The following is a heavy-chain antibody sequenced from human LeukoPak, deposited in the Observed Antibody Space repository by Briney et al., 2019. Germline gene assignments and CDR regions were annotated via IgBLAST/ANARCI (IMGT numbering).Heavy chain of an antibody. CDR2: MNPNSGNT. Sequence: ASVKVSCKASGYTFTSYDINWVRQATGQGLEWMGWMNPNSGNTGYAQKLQGRVTMTTDTSTSTAYMELRSLRSDDTAVYYCASTYSSTSWDYYYMDVWGKGTTVTVSS. CDR3: ASTYSSTSWDYYYMDV. V-gene: IGHV1-8*02. J-gene: IGHJ6*03. D-gene: IGHD2-2*01. CDR1: GYTFTSYD.